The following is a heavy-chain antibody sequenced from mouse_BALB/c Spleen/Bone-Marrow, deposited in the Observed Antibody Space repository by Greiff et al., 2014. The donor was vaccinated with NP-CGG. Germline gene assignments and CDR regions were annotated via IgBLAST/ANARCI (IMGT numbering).Heavy chain of an antibody. CDR2: ISSGGSSI. D-gene: IGHD2-2*01. CDR1: GFTFSSFG. J-gene: IGHJ2*01. Sequence: DVMLVESGGGLVQSGGSRKLSCAASGFTFSSFGMHWVRQAPEKGLEWVAYISSGGSSIYLADTMKGRLTISRDNPKNTLFLQLTSLRSEDTAIYYCARGGLRDYFAYWGQGTTLTVSS. CDR3: ARGGLRDYFAY. V-gene: IGHV5-17*02.